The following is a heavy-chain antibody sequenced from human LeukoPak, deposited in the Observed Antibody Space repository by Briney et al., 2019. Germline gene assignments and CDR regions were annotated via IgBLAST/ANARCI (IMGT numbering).Heavy chain of an antibody. V-gene: IGHV1-69*05. D-gene: IGHD6-19*01. CDR2: IVPIFDTA. CDR3: ARDYENSSGWYLSGYFDY. Sequence: PSVKVSCKASGGTFSNYAISWVPHAPGQGLEWMGRIVPIFDTANYAQKFQGRVTITTDESTNSAYMELSSLRSEDTAVYYCARDYENSSGWYLSGYFDYWGQGTLVTVSS. CDR1: GGTFSNYA. J-gene: IGHJ4*02.